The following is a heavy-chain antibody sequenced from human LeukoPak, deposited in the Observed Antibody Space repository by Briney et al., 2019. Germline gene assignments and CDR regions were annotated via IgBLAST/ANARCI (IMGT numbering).Heavy chain of an antibody. Sequence: GGSLRLSCAASGFFFRNYWMHWVRQAPGKGLVWVSRIKGDGSHTSYADSVKGRFTISRDDARNTLYLQMNSLRAEDTAIYYYVRDGDAYNFDCWGQGTLVTVSS. V-gene: IGHV3-74*01. CDR3: VRDGDAYNFDC. CDR1: GFFFRNYW. CDR2: IKGDGSHT. D-gene: IGHD5-24*01. J-gene: IGHJ4*02.